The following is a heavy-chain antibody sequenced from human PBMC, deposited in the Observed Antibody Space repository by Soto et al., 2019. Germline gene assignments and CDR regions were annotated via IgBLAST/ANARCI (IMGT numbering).Heavy chain of an antibody. Sequence: GGSLRLSCAASGFTFSSYAMHWVRQAPGKGLEWVAVISYDGSNKYYADSVKGRFTISRDNSKNTLYLQMNSLRAEDTAVYYCASLYYDFWSGYKTSTIFDYWGQGTLVTVS. V-gene: IGHV3-30-3*01. CDR3: ASLYYDFWSGYKTSTIFDY. D-gene: IGHD3-3*01. CDR2: ISYDGSNK. CDR1: GFTFSSYA. J-gene: IGHJ4*02.